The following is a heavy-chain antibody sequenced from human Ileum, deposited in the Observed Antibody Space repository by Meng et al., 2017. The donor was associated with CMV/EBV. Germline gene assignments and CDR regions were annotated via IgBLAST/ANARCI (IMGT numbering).Heavy chain of an antibody. Sequence: SNSSSGHYWCWIRPPEGKGLQWIGSRNSSGNTIYNPSIESRVSSSVETDENQFFLRLTSLTAADWAVYFCERLFRSGYNGSTYLDYWGPGSLVTVSS. CDR1: SNSSSGHY. D-gene: IGHD5-12*01. V-gene: IGHV4-39*01. CDR2: RNSSGNT. CDR3: ERLFRSGYNGSTYLDY. J-gene: IGHJ4*02.